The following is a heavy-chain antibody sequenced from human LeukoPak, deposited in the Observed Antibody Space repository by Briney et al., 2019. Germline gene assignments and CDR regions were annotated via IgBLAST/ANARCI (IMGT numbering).Heavy chain of an antibody. CDR2: IKPDGSEK. V-gene: IGHV3-7*01. CDR3: ARDKFGGTDY. J-gene: IGHJ4*02. CDR1: GFTFSSSW. D-gene: IGHD3-16*01. Sequence: GGFLRLSCAASGFTFSSSWMSWVRQAPGKGLEWVANIKPDGSEKYYVDSVKDRFAISRDNAKNSLYLQMNSLRAEDTAVYYCARDKFGGTDYWGQGTLVTVSS.